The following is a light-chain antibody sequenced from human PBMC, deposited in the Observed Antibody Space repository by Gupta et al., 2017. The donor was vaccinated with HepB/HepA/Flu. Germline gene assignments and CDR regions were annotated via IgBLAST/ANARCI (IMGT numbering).Light chain of an antibody. CDR2: SNN. V-gene: IGLV1-44*01. CDR3: AAWDDSLNGKV. CDR1: SSNIGSNT. J-gene: IGLJ3*02. Sequence: QSVLTHPPSASGPPGPRVTISCSGSSSNIGSNTVNWYQQLPGTAPKLLIYSNNQRPSGVPDRFSGSNSGTSASLAISGLQSEDEADYYCAAWDDSLNGKVFGGGTKLTVL.